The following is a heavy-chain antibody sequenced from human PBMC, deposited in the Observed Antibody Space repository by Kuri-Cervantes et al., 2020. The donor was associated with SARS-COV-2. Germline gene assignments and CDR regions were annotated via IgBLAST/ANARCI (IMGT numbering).Heavy chain of an antibody. V-gene: IGHV3-21*01. CDR2: ISSSSSQR. D-gene: IGHD3-22*01. CDR1: GFTFSTYS. Sequence: GESLKISCAASGFTFSTYSMTWVRQAPGKGLEWVSSISSSSSQRYYVDSVKGRFTISRDNAKNSLYLQMDSLRVEDTAVYYCARDADSSSWYAYWGQGALVTVSS. J-gene: IGHJ4*02. CDR3: ARDADSSSWYAY.